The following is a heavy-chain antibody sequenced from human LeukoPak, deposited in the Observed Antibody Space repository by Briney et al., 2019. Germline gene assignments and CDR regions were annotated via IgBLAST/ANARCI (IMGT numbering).Heavy chain of an antibody. J-gene: IGHJ4*02. CDR3: ARPRTTDSYFDY. CDR2: IYPGDSDT. D-gene: IGHD4-17*01. Sequence: GESLKISCETSGYSFTSNWIGWVRQMPGKGLEWMGIIYPGDSDTRYSPSFQGQVTISADKSISTAYLQWSSLKASDTAMYHCARPRTTDSYFDYWGQGTLVTVSS. CDR1: GYSFTSNW. V-gene: IGHV5-51*01.